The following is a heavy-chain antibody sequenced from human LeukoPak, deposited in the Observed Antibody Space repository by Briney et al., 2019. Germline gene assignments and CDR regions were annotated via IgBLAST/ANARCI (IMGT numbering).Heavy chain of an antibody. CDR3: AKGVRPVVAATYFDY. CDR1: GFTFSSYW. CDR2: INSDGSST. J-gene: IGHJ4*02. V-gene: IGHV3-74*01. D-gene: IGHD2-15*01. Sequence: GGSLRLSCAASGFTFSSYWMHWVRQAPGKGLVWVSRINSDGSSTSYADSVKGRFTISRDNSKNTLYLQMNSLRAEDTAVYYCAKGVRPVVAATYFDYWGQGTLVTVSS.